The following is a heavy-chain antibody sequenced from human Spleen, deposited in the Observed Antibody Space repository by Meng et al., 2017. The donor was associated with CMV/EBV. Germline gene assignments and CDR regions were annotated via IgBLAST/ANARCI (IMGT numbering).Heavy chain of an antibody. J-gene: IGHJ5*02. V-gene: IGHV1-69*05. D-gene: IGHD4-11*01. Sequence: SVKVSCKASGGTVSNFAISWVRQAPGQGLEWMGGIIPIFGTANYAQKFQGRVTITTDKSTNTVYMELSSLRFEDTAVYYCARGRPDYSNSYNWFDPWGQGTLVTVS. CDR1: GGTVSNFA. CDR3: ARGRPDYSNSYNWFDP. CDR2: IIPIFGTA.